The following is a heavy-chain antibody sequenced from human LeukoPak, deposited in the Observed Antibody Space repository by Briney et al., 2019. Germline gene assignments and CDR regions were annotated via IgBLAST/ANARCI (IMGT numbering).Heavy chain of an antibody. Sequence: AGGSLRLSCAASGFTFSSYGMHWVRQAPGKGLQWVANIKTDGSEKYYVDSVKGRFTISRDNAKNSLYLQMNSLRAEDTAVYYCATYSSLNRREFQFWGQGTLLTVSS. D-gene: IGHD3-22*01. J-gene: IGHJ1*01. CDR2: IKTDGSEK. CDR3: ATYSSLNRREFQF. V-gene: IGHV3-7*01. CDR1: GFTFSSYG.